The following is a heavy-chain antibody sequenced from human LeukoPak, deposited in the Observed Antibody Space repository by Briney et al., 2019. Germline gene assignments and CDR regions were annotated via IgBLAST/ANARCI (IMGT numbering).Heavy chain of an antibody. V-gene: IGHV5-51*01. D-gene: IGHD6-13*01. CDR3: ARHGPSSSSHYYYYMDV. J-gene: IGHJ6*03. CDR1: GYSFTSYW. CDR2: IYPGDSDT. Sequence: GESLKISCKGSGYSFTSYWIGWVRQMPGKGLEWMGIIYPGDSDTRYSPSFQGQVTISADKSISTAHLQWSSLKASDTAMYYCARHGPSSSSHYYYYMDVWGKGTTVTVSS.